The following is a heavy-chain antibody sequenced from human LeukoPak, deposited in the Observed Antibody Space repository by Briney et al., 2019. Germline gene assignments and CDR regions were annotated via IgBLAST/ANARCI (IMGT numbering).Heavy chain of an antibody. CDR2: ISSSSSYI. D-gene: IGHD6-6*01. J-gene: IGHJ3*02. Sequence: GGSLRLSCAASGFTFSSYSMNWVRQAPGKGLEWVSSISSSSSYIYYADSVKGRFTISRDNAKNSLYLQMNSLRAEDTAVYYCAFEYSSSSWGPFDIWGQGTMVTVSS. CDR1: GFTFSSYS. V-gene: IGHV3-21*01. CDR3: AFEYSSSSWGPFDI.